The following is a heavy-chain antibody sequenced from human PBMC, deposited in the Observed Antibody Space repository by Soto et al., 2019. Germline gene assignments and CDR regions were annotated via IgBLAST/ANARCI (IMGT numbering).Heavy chain of an antibody. CDR1: GGTFSSYT. J-gene: IGHJ4*02. CDR2: ISPIFGTP. D-gene: IGHD1-26*01. V-gene: IGHV1-69*01. CDR3: ARVVVGSRLSLDY. Sequence: QVQLVQSGAEVKKPGSSVTVSCKASGGTFSSYTISWVRQAPGQGREWMAGISPIFGTPIYAQKFQDRVTITAADSTMTAYMEMNRLTSEDTAVYYCARVVVGSRLSLDYWGQGTLVTISS.